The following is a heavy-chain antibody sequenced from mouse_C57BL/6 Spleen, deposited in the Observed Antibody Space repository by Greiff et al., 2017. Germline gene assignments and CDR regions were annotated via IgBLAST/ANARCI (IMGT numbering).Heavy chain of an antibody. D-gene: IGHD4-1*02. V-gene: IGHV1-82*01. CDR2: KYPGDGDT. J-gene: IGHJ2*01. Sequence: QVQLQQSGPELVKPGASVKISCKASGYAFSSSWMNWVKQRPGKGLEWIGRKYPGDGDTNYNGKFKGKAKLTADKSSSTAYMQLSSLTSEDSAVYFCARATPDYFDYWGQGTTLTVSS. CDR3: ARATPDYFDY. CDR1: GYAFSSSW.